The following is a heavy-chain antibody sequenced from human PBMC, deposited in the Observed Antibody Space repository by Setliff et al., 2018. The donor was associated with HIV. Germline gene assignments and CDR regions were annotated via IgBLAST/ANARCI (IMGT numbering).Heavy chain of an antibody. CDR3: ARSPSYRSSWEYYFDY. D-gene: IGHD6-13*01. CDR2: IHASGKT. V-gene: IGHV4-4*09. CDR1: GDTDFY. J-gene: IGHJ4*02. Sequence: SETLSLTCTVSGDTDFYWNWIRQPPGKGLEWIGYIHASGKTNYNPSLKSRVTISLDTSRMQFSLHLTSVTAADTAVYYCARSPSYRSSWEYYFDYWGQGVLVTVSS.